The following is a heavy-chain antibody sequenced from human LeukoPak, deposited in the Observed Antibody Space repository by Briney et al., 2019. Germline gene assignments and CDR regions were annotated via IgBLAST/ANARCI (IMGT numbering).Heavy chain of an antibody. J-gene: IGHJ1*01. Sequence: GGSLRLSCAASGFTFSSYGMHWVRQAPGKGLEWVAFIRYDGSNKYYADSVKGRFTISRDNSKNTLYLQMNSLRAEDTAVYYCGKDIFYESSGYTQEWGQGTLVTVSS. CDR3: GKDIFYESSGYTQE. D-gene: IGHD3-22*01. CDR1: GFTFSSYG. CDR2: IRYDGSNK. V-gene: IGHV3-30*02.